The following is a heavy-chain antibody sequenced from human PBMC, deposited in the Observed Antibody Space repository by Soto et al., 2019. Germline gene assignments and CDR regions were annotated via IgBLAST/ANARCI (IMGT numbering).Heavy chain of an antibody. Sequence: QVQLVQSGAEVRKPGSSVKVSCKPSGGTFTSYTVIWVRQAPGQGLEWMGGITPMFGTTTYAQSLQGRVTITADESTSVAYMELSCLRSDDRAVYFCAREAVVAAAETYNGLDIWGQGTTVTVSS. CDR1: GGTFTSYT. CDR2: ITPMFGTT. CDR3: AREAVVAAAETYNGLDI. V-gene: IGHV1-69*01. J-gene: IGHJ6*02. D-gene: IGHD2-15*01.